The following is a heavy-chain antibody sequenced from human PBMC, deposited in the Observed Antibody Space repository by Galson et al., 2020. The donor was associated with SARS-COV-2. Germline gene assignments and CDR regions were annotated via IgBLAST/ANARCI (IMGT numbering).Heavy chain of an antibody. CDR3: ARDPTVTTHLGDYLYYYYGMDV. D-gene: IGHD4-4*01. J-gene: IGHJ6*02. Sequence: ASVKVSCKASGYTFTSYYMYWVRQAPGQGLEWMGIINPSGGSTSYAQKFQGRVTMTRDTSTSTVYMELSSLRSEDTAVYYCARDPTVTTHLGDYLYYYYGMDVWGQGTTVTVSS. CDR2: INPSGGST. V-gene: IGHV1-46*01. CDR1: GYTFTSYY.